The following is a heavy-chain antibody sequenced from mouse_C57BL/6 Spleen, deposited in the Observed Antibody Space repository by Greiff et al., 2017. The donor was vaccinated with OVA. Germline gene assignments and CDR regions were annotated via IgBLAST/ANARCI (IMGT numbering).Heavy chain of an antibody. CDR3: AQGGYGYDGAWFAY. D-gene: IGHD2-2*01. CDR2: ISSGSSTI. CDR1: GFTFSDYG. Sequence: EVKLMESGGGLVKPGGSLKLSCAASGFTFSDYGMHWVRQAPEKGLAWVAYISSGSSTIYYADTVKGRFTISRDNAKNTLFLQMTSLRSEDTAMYYCAQGGYGYDGAWFAYWGQGTLVTVSA. J-gene: IGHJ3*01. V-gene: IGHV5-17*01.